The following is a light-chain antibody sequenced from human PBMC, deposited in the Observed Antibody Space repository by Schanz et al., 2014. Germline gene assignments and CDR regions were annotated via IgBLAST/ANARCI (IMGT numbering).Light chain of an antibody. CDR3: QKYNSYSFT. J-gene: IGKJ3*01. Sequence: DIQVTQSPSTLSASVGDRVTITCRASQSISSWLAWYQQKPGKAPKLLIYDASSLESGVPSRFSGSGSGTEFTLTTSRLQPDDFATYYCQKYNSYSFTFAPGTKVDIK. CDR2: DAS. V-gene: IGKV1-5*01. CDR1: QSISSW.